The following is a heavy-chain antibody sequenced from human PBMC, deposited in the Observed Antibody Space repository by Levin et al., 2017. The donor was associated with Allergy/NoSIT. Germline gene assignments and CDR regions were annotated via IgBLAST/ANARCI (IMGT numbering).Heavy chain of an antibody. CDR2: IRYSGTT. CDR1: GGSISPYS. CDR3: ARGHFDTRGYSNALEY. D-gene: IGHD3-22*01. V-gene: IGHV4-59*03. Sequence: KPSETLSLTCTVSGGSISPYSWTWIRQSPGKGLDWIGYIRYSGTTSYNPSLEGRLTISLDTSKSQFSLRLSSVTDADTAMYYCARGHFDTRGYSNALEYWGQGILVTVSS. J-gene: IGHJ4*02.